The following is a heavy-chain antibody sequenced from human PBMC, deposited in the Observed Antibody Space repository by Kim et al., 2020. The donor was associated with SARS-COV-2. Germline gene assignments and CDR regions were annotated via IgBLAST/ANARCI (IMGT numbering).Heavy chain of an antibody. CDR3: ARSLGIAVAGTEFDY. D-gene: IGHD6-19*01. CDR2: ISAYNGNT. J-gene: IGHJ4*02. Sequence: ASVKVSCKASGYTFTSYGISWVRQAPGQGLEWMGWISAYNGNTNYAQKLQGRVTMTTDTSTSTAYMELRSLRSDDTAVYYCARSLGIAVAGTEFDYWGQGTLVTVSS. CDR1: GYTFTSYG. V-gene: IGHV1-18*01.